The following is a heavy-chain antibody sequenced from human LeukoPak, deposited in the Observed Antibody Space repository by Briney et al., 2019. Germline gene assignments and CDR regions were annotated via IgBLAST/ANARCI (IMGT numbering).Heavy chain of an antibody. D-gene: IGHD2-2*01. V-gene: IGHV4-38-2*02. CDR2: IYHSGST. J-gene: IGHJ6*03. CDR3: ATCGEWYQLPKYYYYMDV. Sequence: PSETLSLTCTVSGYSISSGYYWGWIRQPPGKGLEWIGSIYHSGSTYYNPSLKSRVTISVDTSKNQFSLKLSSVTAADTAVYYCATCGEWYQLPKYYYYMDVWGKGTTVTVSS. CDR1: GYSISSGYY.